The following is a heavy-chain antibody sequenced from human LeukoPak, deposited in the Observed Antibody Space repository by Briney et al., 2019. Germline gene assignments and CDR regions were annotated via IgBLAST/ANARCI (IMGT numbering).Heavy chain of an antibody. D-gene: IGHD6-19*01. J-gene: IGHJ4*02. V-gene: IGHV4-59*01. CDR1: GGSISSYY. CDR2: IYYTGST. Sequence: SETLSLTCTVSGGSISSYYWSWIRQPPGKGLEWIGCIYYTGSTNYNPSLKSRVTISVDTSKNQFSLKLSSVAAADTAVYYCATGRAYSSVDYWGQGTLVTVSS. CDR3: ATGRAYSSVDY.